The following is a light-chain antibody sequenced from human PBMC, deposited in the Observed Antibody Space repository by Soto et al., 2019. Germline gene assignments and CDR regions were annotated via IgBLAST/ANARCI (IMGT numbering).Light chain of an antibody. Sequence: EIVLTQSPGSLSLSLGERATLSCRASRGVSSGYLAWYQQKPGQAPRLLIFGASIGATGIPDRFSGSGSGTDFTLSISRLEPEDFAVYFCQQYGSSPTFGGGTKVEIK. CDR2: GAS. V-gene: IGKV3-20*01. J-gene: IGKJ4*01. CDR3: QQYGSSPT. CDR1: RGVSSGY.